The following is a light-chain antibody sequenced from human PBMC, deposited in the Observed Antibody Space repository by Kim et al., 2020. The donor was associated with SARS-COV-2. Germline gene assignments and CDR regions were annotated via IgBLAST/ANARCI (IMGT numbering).Light chain of an antibody. CDR1: QNILFTSNNKNY. CDR2: WAS. CDR3: HQYFATPHT. J-gene: IGKJ2*01. Sequence: DIVMTQSPDSLAVSLGERATINCKSSQNILFTSNNKNYLAWYQQRPGQPPKLLFYWASTRESGVPDRFSGSGSATDFTLTISSLQAEDVAVYYCHQYFATPHTFGQGTNLEI. V-gene: IGKV4-1*01.